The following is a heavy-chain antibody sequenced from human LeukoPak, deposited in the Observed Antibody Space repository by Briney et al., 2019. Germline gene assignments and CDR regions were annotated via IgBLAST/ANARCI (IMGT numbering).Heavy chain of an antibody. CDR3: ARNFYDSSGYYRIDS. CDR2: TSSSGSTI. Sequence: GGSLRLSCAASGFIFSDYYMDWVRQAPGKGLEWVSYTSSSGSTISYAESVKGRFTVSRDNARNSVYLQMNSLRAEDTAVYYCARNFYDSSGYYRIDSWGQGTLVTVSS. CDR1: GFIFSDYY. J-gene: IGHJ4*02. D-gene: IGHD3-22*01. V-gene: IGHV3-11*01.